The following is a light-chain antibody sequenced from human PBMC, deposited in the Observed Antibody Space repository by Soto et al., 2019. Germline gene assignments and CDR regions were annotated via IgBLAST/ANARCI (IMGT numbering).Light chain of an antibody. Sequence: DIQMTQSPSTLSASVGDRVTITCRASQNINSWLTWYQQKPGKAPKLLIYKASSLQSGVPSRFTGSGSGTEFTLTISSLQPDDFATYYCQQYNDYTTFGQGTKVDIK. CDR1: QNINSW. J-gene: IGKJ1*01. V-gene: IGKV1-5*03. CDR3: QQYNDYTT. CDR2: KAS.